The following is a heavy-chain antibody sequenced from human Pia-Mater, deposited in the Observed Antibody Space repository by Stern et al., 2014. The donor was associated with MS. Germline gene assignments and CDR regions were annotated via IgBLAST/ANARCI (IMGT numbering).Heavy chain of an antibody. J-gene: IGHJ6*02. D-gene: IGHD3-9*01. V-gene: IGHV1-69*01. CDR2: IIPIFGTA. CDR1: GGTFNVYA. CDR3: AQDGRHTDNYGLDV. Sequence: QMQLVQSGAEVKKPGSSVKVSCKASGGTFNVYAINWLRQAPGQGLEWMGGIIPIFGTANYAQKFQGRVTITADESTRTSSMQLSSLRYDDTAVYYCAQDGRHTDNYGLDVWGQGTTVTVSS.